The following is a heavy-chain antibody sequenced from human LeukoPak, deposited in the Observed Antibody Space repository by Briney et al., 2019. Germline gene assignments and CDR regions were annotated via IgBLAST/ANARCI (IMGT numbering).Heavy chain of an antibody. D-gene: IGHD5-24*01. CDR2: INQDGSRK. CDR3: VRCDGYNSCYFDY. CDR1: GFTFSSHW. J-gene: IGHJ4*02. Sequence: GGSLRLSCGASGFTFSSHWMSWVRQAPGKGLEGVANINQDGSRKNYVGSVKGRFTISRDNAKNSLELQMNSLRVEDTAVYYCVRCDGYNSCYFDYWGQGTLVTVSS. V-gene: IGHV3-7*01.